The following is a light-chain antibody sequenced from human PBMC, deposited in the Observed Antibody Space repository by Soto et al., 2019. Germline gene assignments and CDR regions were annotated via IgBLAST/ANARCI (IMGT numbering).Light chain of an antibody. CDR1: QSFSNY. CDR3: QQTYTIPWT. V-gene: IGKV1-39*01. CDR2: SAT. Sequence: DIQMTQSPSSVSASVGDRVTITCRTGQSFSNYLAWYQHRPGKAPKLLIYSATVLQSGVPSRFSGSGSGTAFTLTIGRLQPEDSATYYCQQTYTIPWTFGQGTKVDIK. J-gene: IGKJ1*01.